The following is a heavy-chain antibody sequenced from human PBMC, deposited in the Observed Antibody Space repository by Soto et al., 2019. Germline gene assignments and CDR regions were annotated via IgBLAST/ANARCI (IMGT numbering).Heavy chain of an antibody. CDR2: INSDGSST. CDR3: ARESVRWLDYYYYYGMDV. CDR1: GFTFSSYW. J-gene: IGHJ6*02. D-gene: IGHD5-12*01. Sequence: PGGSLRLFCAASGFTFSSYWMHWVRQAPGKGLVWVSRINSDGSSTSYADSVKGRFTISRDNAKNTLYLQMNSLRAEDTAVYYCARESVRWLDYYYYYGMDVWGQGTTVTVSS. V-gene: IGHV3-74*01.